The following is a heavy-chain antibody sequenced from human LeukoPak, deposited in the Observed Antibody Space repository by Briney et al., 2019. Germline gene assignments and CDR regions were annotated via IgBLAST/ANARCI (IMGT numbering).Heavy chain of an antibody. D-gene: IGHD1-26*01. CDR3: ARDFTPGGSYYYDY. V-gene: IGHV1-18*01. J-gene: IGHJ4*02. Sequence: GASVKVSCKSSGYTFTSYGISWVRQAPGQGLEWMGWISAYNGNTNYAQKLQGRVTMTTDTSTSTAYMELRSLRSDDTAVYYCARDFTPGGSYYYDYWGQGTLVTVSS. CDR1: GYTFTSYG. CDR2: ISAYNGNT.